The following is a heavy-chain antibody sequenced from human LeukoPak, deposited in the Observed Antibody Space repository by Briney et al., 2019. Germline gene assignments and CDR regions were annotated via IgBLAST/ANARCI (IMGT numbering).Heavy chain of an antibody. D-gene: IGHD5-12*01. CDR1: GFTFSNYG. CDR3: AKTLQMGYSGYDAFDI. V-gene: IGHV3-30*02. Sequence: PGGSLRLSCAASGFTFSNYGMHWVRQAPGKGLEWVAVIWYDGSNKYYADSVKGRFTISRDNSKNTLYLQMNSLRAEDTAVYYCAKTLQMGYSGYDAFDIWGQGTMVTVSS. CDR2: IWYDGSNK. J-gene: IGHJ3*02.